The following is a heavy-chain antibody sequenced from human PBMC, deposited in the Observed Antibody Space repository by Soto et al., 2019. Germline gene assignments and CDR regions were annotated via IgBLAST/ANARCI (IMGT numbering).Heavy chain of an antibody. CDR2: IKQDGSEK. V-gene: IGHV3-7*01. Sequence: GGSLRLSCAASGFTFSSYWMSWVRQAPGKGLEWVANIKQDGSEKYYVDSVKGRFTISRDNAKNSLYLQMNSLRAEDTAVYYCARGPLGVVPAAIRVDYYYYMDVWGKGTTVTVSS. CDR1: GFTFSSYW. CDR3: ARGPLGVVPAAIRVDYYYYMDV. D-gene: IGHD2-2*02. J-gene: IGHJ6*03.